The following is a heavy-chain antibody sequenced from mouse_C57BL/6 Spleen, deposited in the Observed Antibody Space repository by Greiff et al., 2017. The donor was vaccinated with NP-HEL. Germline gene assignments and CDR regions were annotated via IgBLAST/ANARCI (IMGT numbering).Heavy chain of an antibody. V-gene: IGHV5-16*01. CDR1: GFTFSDYY. D-gene: IGHD2-4*01. J-gene: IGHJ1*03. CDR2: INYDGSST. CDR3: ARDGDYNWYFDV. Sequence: EVQRVESEGGLVQPGSSMKLSCTASGFTFSDYYMAWVRQVPEKGLEWVANINYDGSSTYYLDSLKSRFIISRDNAKNILYLQMSSLKSEDTATYYCARDGDYNWYFDVWGTGTTVTVSS.